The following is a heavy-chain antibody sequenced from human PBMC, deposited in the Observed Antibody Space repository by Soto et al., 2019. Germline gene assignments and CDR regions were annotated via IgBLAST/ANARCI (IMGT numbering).Heavy chain of an antibody. D-gene: IGHD6-13*01. CDR3: ASPPALIAAAGTAGLGY. J-gene: IGHJ4*02. Sequence: KPSETLSLTCAVYGGSFSGYYWSWIRQPPGKGLEWIGEINHSGSTNYNPSLKSRVTISVDTSKNQFSLKLSSVTAADTAVYYCASPPALIAAAGTAGLGYWGQGTLVTVSS. V-gene: IGHV4-34*01. CDR1: GGSFSGYY. CDR2: INHSGST.